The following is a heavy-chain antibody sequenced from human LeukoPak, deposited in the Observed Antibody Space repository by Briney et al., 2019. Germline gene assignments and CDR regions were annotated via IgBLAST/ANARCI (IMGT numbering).Heavy chain of an antibody. CDR1: GGSFSGYY. J-gene: IGHJ6*03. CDR2: INHSGST. CDR3: ARTSEGYCRSTRCWAYYYYMDV. D-gene: IGHD2-2*01. V-gene: IGHV4-34*01. Sequence: SETLSLTCAVYGGSFSGYYWSWIRQPPGKGLEWIGEINHSGSTNYNPSLKSRVTISVDTSKNQFSLKLSSVTAADTAVYYCARTSEGYCRSTRCWAYYYYMDVWGKGTTVTTSS.